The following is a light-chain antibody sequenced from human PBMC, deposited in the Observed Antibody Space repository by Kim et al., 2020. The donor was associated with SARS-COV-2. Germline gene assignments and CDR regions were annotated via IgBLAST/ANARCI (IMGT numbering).Light chain of an antibody. V-gene: IGKV1-12*01. J-gene: IGKJ2*01. Sequence: DIQMTQSPSSVSASIGDRVTITCRASLGIRSWLAWYQQRPGKAPELLMYAASVLQTGVPSRFSGSGSGTDFTLTISNLQPEDCATYYCQQVSSFPNTFGQGTKLEI. CDR3: QQVSSFPNT. CDR2: AAS. CDR1: LGIRSW.